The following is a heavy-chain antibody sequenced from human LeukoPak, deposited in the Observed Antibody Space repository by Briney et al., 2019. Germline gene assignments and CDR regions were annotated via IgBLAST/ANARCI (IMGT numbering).Heavy chain of an antibody. CDR3: AGQGGSYPFDY. J-gene: IGHJ4*02. D-gene: IGHD1-26*01. V-gene: IGHV4-39*01. Sequence: PSETLSLTRTVSGGSIRSSSYYWGWIRQPPGKGLEWIGSIYYTGATWYNPSLTSRVTISLDTSKKQLSLRLSSVTAADTAVYYCAGQGGSYPFDYWGQGTLVTVSS. CDR2: IYYTGAT. CDR1: GGSIRSSSYY.